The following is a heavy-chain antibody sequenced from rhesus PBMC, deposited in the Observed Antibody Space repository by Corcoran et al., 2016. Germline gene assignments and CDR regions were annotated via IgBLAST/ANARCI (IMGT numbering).Heavy chain of an antibody. CDR1: GFTFSNYY. CDR3: TGIAAAGIKY. CDR2: IKNKASSYTT. J-gene: IGHJ4*01. V-gene: IGHV3-13*01. Sequence: PGGSLRLSCAASGFTFSNYYMHWVRQAQGKGLEWVGLIKNKASSYTTEYAAAVKGRFSISRDDSKNTLYLQMSSLKTEDTALYYCTGIAAAGIKYWGQGVLVTVSS. D-gene: IGHD6-31*01.